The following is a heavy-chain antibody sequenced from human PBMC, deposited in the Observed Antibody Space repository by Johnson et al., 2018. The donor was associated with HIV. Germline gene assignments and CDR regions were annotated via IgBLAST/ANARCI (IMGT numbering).Heavy chain of an antibody. D-gene: IGHD6-13*01. CDR3: ARWGEQQLVNAFDM. CDR2: ISSRGSSI. CDR1: GFTFSDYY. V-gene: IGHV3-11*04. Sequence: QVQLVESGGSLVKPGGSLRLSCAASGFTFSDYYMSWIRQAPGKGLEWVSYISSRGSSIYYADSVKGRFTISRDNSKNTLYLQMNSLRAEDTAVYYCARWGEQQLVNAFDMWGQGTLVTVSS. J-gene: IGHJ3*02.